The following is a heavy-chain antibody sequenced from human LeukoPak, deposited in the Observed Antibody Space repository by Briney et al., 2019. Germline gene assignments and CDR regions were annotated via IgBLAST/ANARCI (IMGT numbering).Heavy chain of an antibody. D-gene: IGHD3-3*01. Sequence: SGGSLRLSCAASGFTFSSYGMHWVRQAPGKGLEWVAFIRYDGSKYYTDSVKGRFTISRDNSKNTLYLQMNSLRAEDTAVYYCAKGTFGVVIPFDYWGQGTLVTASS. J-gene: IGHJ4*02. CDR1: GFTFSSYG. CDR2: IRYDGSK. V-gene: IGHV3-30*02. CDR3: AKGTFGVVIPFDY.